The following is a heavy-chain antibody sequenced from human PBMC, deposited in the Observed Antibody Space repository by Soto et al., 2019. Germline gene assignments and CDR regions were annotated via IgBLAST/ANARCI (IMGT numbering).Heavy chain of an antibody. V-gene: IGHV4-4*07. Sequence: SETLSLTCNVSGGSISGHSWIWIRQPAGKGLEWIGHIYPSGSTSYNPSLRSRVTMSLDTSSNQIFLNLTSVTAADTAVFYCVRGRSYSVYDFWGPGTLVTVSS. CDR3: VRGRSYSVYDF. D-gene: IGHD5-12*01. J-gene: IGHJ4*02. CDR2: IYPSGST. CDR1: GGSISGHS.